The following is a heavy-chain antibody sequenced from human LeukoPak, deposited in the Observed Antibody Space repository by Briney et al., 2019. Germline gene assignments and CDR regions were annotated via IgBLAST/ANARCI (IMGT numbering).Heavy chain of an antibody. CDR1: GFTFSSYS. J-gene: IGHJ4*02. V-gene: IGHV3-21*01. D-gene: IGHD4/OR15-4a*01. CDR3: ARGRTSGGMTIEIDY. CDR2: ISSSSRYI. Sequence: PGGSLRLSCAASGFTFSSYSTNWVRQAPGKGLEWVSSISSSSRYIYYADSVKGRFTISRDNAKNSLYLQMNSLGAEDTAVYYCARGRTSGGMTIEIDYWGQGTLVTVSS.